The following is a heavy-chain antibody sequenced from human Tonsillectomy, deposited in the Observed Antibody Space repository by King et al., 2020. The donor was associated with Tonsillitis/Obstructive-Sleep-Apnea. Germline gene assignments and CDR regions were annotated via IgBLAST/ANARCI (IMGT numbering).Heavy chain of an antibody. CDR1: GYIFTGYY. Sequence: QLVQSGAEVKKPGASVKVSCKASGYIFTGYYMYWVRQAPGQGLEWMGWINANTGDTNYAQRFQGRVTMTIDTSISTAYMELSRLTSDDTAVYYCARAPNYSRAMDVWGQGTTVTVSS. CDR3: ARAPNYSRAMDV. CDR2: INANTGDT. D-gene: IGHD4-11*01. V-gene: IGHV1-2*02. J-gene: IGHJ6*02.